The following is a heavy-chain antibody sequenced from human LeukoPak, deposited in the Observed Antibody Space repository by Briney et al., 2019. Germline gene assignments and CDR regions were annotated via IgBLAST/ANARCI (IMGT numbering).Heavy chain of an antibody. Sequence: ASVKVSCKASGYTFTSYGISWVRQAPGRGLEWMGWISAYNGNTNYAQKLQGRVTMTTDTSTSTAYMELRSLRSDDTAVYYCANYDTRYEAFDIWGQGTMVTVSS. D-gene: IGHD3-22*01. V-gene: IGHV1-18*01. CDR2: ISAYNGNT. J-gene: IGHJ3*02. CDR1: GYTFTSYG. CDR3: ANYDTRYEAFDI.